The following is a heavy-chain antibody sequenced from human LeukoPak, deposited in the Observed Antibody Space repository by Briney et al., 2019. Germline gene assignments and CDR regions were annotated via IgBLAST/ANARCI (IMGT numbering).Heavy chain of an antibody. D-gene: IGHD6-19*01. CDR3: ANSGSGWYGAYYFDY. CDR2: ISGSGGST. J-gene: IGHJ4*02. CDR1: GFTFSSYA. V-gene: IGHV3-23*01. Sequence: GGSLRPSCAASGFTFSSYAMSWVRQAPGKGLEWVSAISGSGGSTYYADSVKGRFTISRDNSKNTLYLQMNSLRAEDTAVYYCANSGSGWYGAYYFDYWGQGTLVTVSS.